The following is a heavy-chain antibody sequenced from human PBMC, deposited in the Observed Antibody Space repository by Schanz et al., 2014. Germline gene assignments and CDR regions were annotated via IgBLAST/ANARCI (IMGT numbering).Heavy chain of an antibody. V-gene: IGHV3-9*01. D-gene: IGHD2-2*01. J-gene: IGHJ4*02. CDR3: ARESSSDIVLVPGAVFDH. Sequence: EVQLVESGGGLVQPGKSLRLSCAASGFTFDKYAMHWVRQAPGKGLECVSVISWNSGTIGYADSVKGRFTISRDNAKNSLYLQRNSLRAEDTPMYYCARESSSDIVLVPGAVFDHWGQGILVTVSS. CDR2: ISWNSGTI. CDR1: GFTFDKYA.